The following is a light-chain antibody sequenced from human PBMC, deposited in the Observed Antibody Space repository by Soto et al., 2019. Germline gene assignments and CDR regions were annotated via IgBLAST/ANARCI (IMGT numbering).Light chain of an antibody. CDR3: QQRSNWPPYT. CDR2: AAS. J-gene: IGKJ2*01. Sequence: EIVLTQSPATLSLSPGERATISCRASQSLSSYLAWYQQKPGQAPRLLIYAASNRTTGIPARFRGKGSGTDFTVTIRSLEPADVAVYYCQQRSNWPPYTFGQGTKLEIK. V-gene: IGKV3-11*01. CDR1: QSLSSY.